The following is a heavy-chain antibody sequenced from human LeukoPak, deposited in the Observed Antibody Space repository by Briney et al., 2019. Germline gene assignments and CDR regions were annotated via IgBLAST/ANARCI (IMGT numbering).Heavy chain of an antibody. J-gene: IGHJ4*02. V-gene: IGHV3-30*18. CDR3: AKTLGGDGYNQLDY. D-gene: IGHD5-24*01. CDR1: GFTFSSYG. Sequence: GRSLRLSCAASGFTFSSYGMHWVRQAPGKELEWVAVISYDGSNKYYADSVKGRFTISRDNSKNTLYLQMNSLRAEDTAVYYCAKTLGGDGYNQLDYWGQGTLVTVSS. CDR2: ISYDGSNK.